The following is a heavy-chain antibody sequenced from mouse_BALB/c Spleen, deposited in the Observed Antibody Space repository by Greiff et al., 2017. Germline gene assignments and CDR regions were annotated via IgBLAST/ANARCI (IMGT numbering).Heavy chain of an antibody. D-gene: IGHD1-1*01. CDR3: AREDTTVPGYFDY. CDR2: ISSGGSYT. CDR1: GFTFSSYA. Sequence: EVQRVESGGGLVKPGGSLKLSCAASGFTFSSYAMSWVRQSPEKRLEWVAEISSGGSYTYYPDTVTGRFTISRDNAKNTLYLEMSSLRSEDTAMYYCAREDTTVPGYFDYWGQGTTLTVSS. V-gene: IGHV5-9-4*01. J-gene: IGHJ2*01.